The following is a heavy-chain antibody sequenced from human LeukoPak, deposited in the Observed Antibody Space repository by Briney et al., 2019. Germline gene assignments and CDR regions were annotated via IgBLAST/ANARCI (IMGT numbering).Heavy chain of an antibody. CDR2: FDPEDGET. J-gene: IGHJ4*02. V-gene: IGHV1-24*01. D-gene: IGHD3-3*01. CDR1: GGTFSSYA. CDR3: ALPYRWLESGFDY. Sequence: ASVKVSCKASGGTFSSYAISWVRQAPGKGLEWMGGFDPEDGETIYAQKFQGRVTMTEDTSTDTAYMELSSLRSEDTAVYYCALPYRWLESGFDYWGQGTLVTVSS.